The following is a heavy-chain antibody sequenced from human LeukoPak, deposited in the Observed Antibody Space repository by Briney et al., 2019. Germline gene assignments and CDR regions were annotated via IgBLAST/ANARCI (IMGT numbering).Heavy chain of an antibody. J-gene: IGHJ4*02. CDR2: ITGSGDIT. Sequence: PGGSLRLSCVASGFTFSSHGMNWVRQAPGKGLEWVSGITGSGDITYYADSVKGRFTISRDNSKNTLYLQMKSLRVEDRAVYYCAKALNSGSISGPIDYWGQGTLVTVSS. V-gene: IGHV3-23*01. CDR3: AKALNSGSISGPIDY. D-gene: IGHD1-26*01. CDR1: GFTFSSHG.